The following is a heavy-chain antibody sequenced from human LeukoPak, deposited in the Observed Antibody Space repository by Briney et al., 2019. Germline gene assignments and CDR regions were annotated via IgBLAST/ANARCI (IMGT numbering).Heavy chain of an antibody. J-gene: IGHJ5*02. CDR3: ARYYDFWSGFASTNWLDP. Sequence: ASVKVSCKASGYTFTGYYVHWVRQAPGQGLEWMGWINPNSGGTNYAQKFQGRVTMTRDTSISTAYMELSRLRSDDTAVYYCARYYDFWSGFASTNWLDPWGQGTLVTVSS. D-gene: IGHD3-3*01. CDR2: INPNSGGT. V-gene: IGHV1-2*02. CDR1: GYTFTGYY.